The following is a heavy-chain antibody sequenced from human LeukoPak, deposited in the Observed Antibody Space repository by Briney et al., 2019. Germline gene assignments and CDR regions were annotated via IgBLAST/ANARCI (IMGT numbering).Heavy chain of an antibody. CDR1: GYTFTDYY. V-gene: IGHV1-69-2*01. CDR2: VDPKDGET. D-gene: IGHD1-20*01. Sequence: ASVKISCKVSGYTFTDYYMHWVQQAPGKGLEWMGLVDPKDGETIYAEKFQGRVTITADTSTATAYMELSSLRSEDTAVYYCATGLSFITGTTGNYYYYGRDVWGQGTTVTVSS. CDR3: ATGLSFITGTTGNYYYYGRDV. J-gene: IGHJ6*02.